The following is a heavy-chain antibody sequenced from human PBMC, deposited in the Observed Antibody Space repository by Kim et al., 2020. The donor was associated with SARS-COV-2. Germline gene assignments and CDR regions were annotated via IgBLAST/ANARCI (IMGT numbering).Heavy chain of an antibody. CDR3: AKGRGAPDY. Sequence: GGSLRLSCAVSGFTFSSYPMSWVRQAPGKGPEWVSGISGSGGSTDYADSVKGRFTISRDNSKNTLYLQMNSLRADDTAVYYCAKGRGAPDYWGQGTLVTVSS. J-gene: IGHJ4*02. V-gene: IGHV3-23*01. D-gene: IGHD1-26*01. CDR2: ISGSGGST. CDR1: GFTFSSYP.